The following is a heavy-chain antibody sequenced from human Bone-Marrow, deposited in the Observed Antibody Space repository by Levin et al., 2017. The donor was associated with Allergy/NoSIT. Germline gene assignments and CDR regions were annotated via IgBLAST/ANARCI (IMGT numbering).Heavy chain of an antibody. CDR2: IYYSGST. Sequence: SETLSLTCTVSGGSISSSSYYWGWIRQPPGKGLEWIGSIYYSGSTYYNPSLKSRVTISVDTSKNQFSLKLSSVTAADTAVYYCARFMVTSSTSACWFDPWGQGTLVTVSS. CDR3: ARFMVTSSTSACWFDP. V-gene: IGHV4-39*01. D-gene: IGHD2-2*01. J-gene: IGHJ5*02. CDR1: GGSISSSSYY.